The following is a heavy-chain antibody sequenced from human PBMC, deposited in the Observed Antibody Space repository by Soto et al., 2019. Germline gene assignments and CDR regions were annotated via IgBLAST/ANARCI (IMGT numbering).Heavy chain of an antibody. Sequence: QVQLVQSGAEVKKPGASVKVSCKASGYSFARYGITWVRQAPGQGPQWMGWISGKNGETKYEQKIQGGVTMTIDTSTSTAYMELRSLRSDDTAVYYCARWTSGSYSDWFDPWGQGTLVSVSS. J-gene: IGHJ5*02. D-gene: IGHD1-26*01. V-gene: IGHV1-18*04. CDR1: GYSFARYG. CDR3: ARWTSGSYSDWFDP. CDR2: ISGKNGET.